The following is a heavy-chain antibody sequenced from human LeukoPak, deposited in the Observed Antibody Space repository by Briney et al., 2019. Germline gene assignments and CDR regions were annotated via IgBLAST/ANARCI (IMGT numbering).Heavy chain of an antibody. CDR1: GYTFTSYA. Sequence: GASVKVSCKASGYTFTSYAMHWVRQAPGQRLEWMGWINAGNGNTKYSQKFQGRVTITRDTSASTAYMELSSLRSEDTAVYYCARGLEQWLDSYFDYWGQGTLVTVSS. CDR2: INAGNGNT. V-gene: IGHV1-3*01. CDR3: ARGLEQWLDSYFDY. D-gene: IGHD6-19*01. J-gene: IGHJ4*02.